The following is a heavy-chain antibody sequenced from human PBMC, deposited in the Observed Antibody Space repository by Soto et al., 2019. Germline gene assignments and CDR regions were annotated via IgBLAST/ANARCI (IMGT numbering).Heavy chain of an antibody. V-gene: IGHV4-31*03. Sequence: TLSLTCSVSGGCINSGGYFGSWIRQHPGKGLECIGYIYHSGITYYNPSLKSRVTISVDTSKNEFSLQLRSVTAADTAVYFCASFNNTSPGWFDHWRQGTLVTVSS. J-gene: IGHJ5*02. D-gene: IGHD1-20*01. CDR2: IYHSGIT. CDR3: ASFNNTSPGWFDH. CDR1: GGCINSGGYF.